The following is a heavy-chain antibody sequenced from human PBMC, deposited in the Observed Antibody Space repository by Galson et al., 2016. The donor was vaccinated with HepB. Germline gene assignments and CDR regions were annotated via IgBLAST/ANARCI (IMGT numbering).Heavy chain of an antibody. CDR2: ISSGAI. D-gene: IGHD6-13*01. Sequence: SLRLSCAASGFTFSSYSMNWVRQAPGKGLEWVSYISSGAIYYSDSVKGRFTISRDNAKNSLYLQMNSLRAEDTAVYYCASSVAAAGNWFDPWGQGTLVTVSS. CDR1: GFTFSSYS. CDR3: ASSVAAAGNWFDP. J-gene: IGHJ5*02. V-gene: IGHV3-48*04.